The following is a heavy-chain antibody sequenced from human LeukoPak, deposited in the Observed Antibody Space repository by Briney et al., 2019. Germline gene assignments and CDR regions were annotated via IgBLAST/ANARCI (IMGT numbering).Heavy chain of an antibody. Sequence: SQTLSLTCTVSGGSISSGDFYWSWIRQPPEKGLEYIGYIYHNGITFHNPSLRSRVTVSIDTSRNQFSLKLSSVTAADTAVYYCARDRSTVDYYGLDVWGQGTTVIVSS. D-gene: IGHD4-11*01. CDR1: GGSISSGDFY. CDR3: ARDRSTVDYYGLDV. CDR2: IYHNGIT. V-gene: IGHV4-30-4*01. J-gene: IGHJ6*02.